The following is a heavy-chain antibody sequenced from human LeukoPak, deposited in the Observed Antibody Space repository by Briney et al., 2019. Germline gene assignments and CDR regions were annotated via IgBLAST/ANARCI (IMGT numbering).Heavy chain of an antibody. CDR1: GFTFSSYA. V-gene: IGHV3-23*01. D-gene: IGHD3-22*01. CDR2: ICGSGDTT. CDR3: AKDLITTYYYYDSSPAGYKN. Sequence: GGSLRLSCAASGFTFSSYAMSWVRQAPGKGLEWVSSICGSGDTTYYADSVKGRFTISRDNSKNTLYLQMNSLRAEDTAVYYCAKDLITTYYYYDSSPAGYKNWGQGTLVTVSS. J-gene: IGHJ4*02.